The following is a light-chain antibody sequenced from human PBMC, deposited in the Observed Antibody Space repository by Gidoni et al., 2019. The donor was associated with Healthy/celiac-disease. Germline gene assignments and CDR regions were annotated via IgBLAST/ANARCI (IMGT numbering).Light chain of an antibody. V-gene: IGKV3-15*01. J-gene: IGKJ1*01. CDR2: GAS. Sequence: EIVMTQSPATLSVSPGERATLSCRASQSVSSNLAWYQQKPGQAPRLLISGASTRATGIPARFSGSGSGTEFTLTISSLQSVDFAVYYCQQYNNWLGTFGQGTKVEIK. CDR1: QSVSSN. CDR3: QQYNNWLGT.